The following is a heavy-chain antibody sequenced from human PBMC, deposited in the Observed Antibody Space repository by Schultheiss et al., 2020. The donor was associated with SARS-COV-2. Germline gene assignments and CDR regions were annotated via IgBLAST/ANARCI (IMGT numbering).Heavy chain of an antibody. CDR2: INHSGST. J-gene: IGHJ3*02. Sequence: GSLRLSCAASGFTFSSYSMNWVRQAPGKGLEWIGEINHSGSTNYNPSLKSRVTISVDTSKNQFSLKLSSVTAADTAVYYCARGRITMVRGVIPVAFDIWGQGTMVTVSS. V-gene: IGHV4-34*01. D-gene: IGHD3-10*01. CDR1: GFTFSSYS. CDR3: ARGRITMVRGVIPVAFDI.